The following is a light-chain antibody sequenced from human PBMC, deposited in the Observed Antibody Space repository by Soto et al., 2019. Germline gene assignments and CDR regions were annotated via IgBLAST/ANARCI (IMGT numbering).Light chain of an antibody. CDR1: QSISSW. J-gene: IGKJ1*01. CDR2: DAS. Sequence: DIQMTQSPSTLSASVGDRVTITCRASQSISSWLAWYQQKPGKAPKLLIYDASTLKGGVPSRFSGSGSGTEFTLTISSLQPDDFATSYCQQYNSYWTFGQGTEVEIK. CDR3: QQYNSYWT. V-gene: IGKV1-5*01.